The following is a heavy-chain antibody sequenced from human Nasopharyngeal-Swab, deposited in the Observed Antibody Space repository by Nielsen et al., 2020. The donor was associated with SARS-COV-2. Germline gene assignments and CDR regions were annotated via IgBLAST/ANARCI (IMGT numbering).Heavy chain of an antibody. CDR1: GFTFSSYS. CDR3: ASYVAGTPTYYYYMDV. V-gene: IGHV3-21*01. D-gene: IGHD1/OR15-1a*01. Sequence: GGSLRLSCAASGFTFSSYSMNWVRQAPGKGLEWVSSISSSSYIYYADSVKGRFTISRDNAKNSLYLQMNSLRAEDTAVYYCASYVAGTPTYYYYMDVWGKGTTVTVSS. J-gene: IGHJ6*03. CDR2: ISSSSYI.